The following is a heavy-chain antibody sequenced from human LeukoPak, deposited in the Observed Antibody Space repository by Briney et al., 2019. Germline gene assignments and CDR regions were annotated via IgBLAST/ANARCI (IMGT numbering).Heavy chain of an antibody. Sequence: PSETLSLTCTVSGGSISSSSYYWGWIRQPPGKGLEWIGSIYYSGSTYYNPSLKSRVTISVDTSKNQFSLKLSSVTAADTAVYYCASPGTDGSGRVIYYWSQGTLVTVSS. CDR2: IYYSGST. J-gene: IGHJ4*02. CDR3: ASPGTDGSGRVIYY. V-gene: IGHV4-39*01. D-gene: IGHD3-10*01. CDR1: GGSISSSSYY.